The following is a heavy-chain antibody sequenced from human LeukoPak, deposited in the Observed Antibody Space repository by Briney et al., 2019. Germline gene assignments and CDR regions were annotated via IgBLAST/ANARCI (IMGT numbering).Heavy chain of an antibody. CDR3: ARDHPRFWSGYSYYYYGMDV. D-gene: IGHD3-3*01. J-gene: IGHJ6*02. V-gene: IGHV1-18*01. Sequence: GASVKVSCKASGYTFTSYGISWVRQAPGQGLEWMGWISAYNGNTNYAQKLQGRVTMTTDTSTSTAYMELRSLRSDDTAVYYCARDHPRFWSGYSYYYYGMDVWGQGTTVTVSS. CDR1: GYTFTSYG. CDR2: ISAYNGNT.